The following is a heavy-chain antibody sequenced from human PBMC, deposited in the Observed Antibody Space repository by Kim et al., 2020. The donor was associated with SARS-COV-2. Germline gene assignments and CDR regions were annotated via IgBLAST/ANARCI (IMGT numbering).Heavy chain of an antibody. Sequence: VGSLRLSCAASGFTFSNYAMNWVRQAPGEGLEWVSAIGPNGGNTFYADSVKGRFTISRDNSKSTLYLQMNSLRAEDTAVYYCAKRVAVAGRWFSFDDWGQGTLVTVSS. CDR3: AKRVAVAGRWFSFDD. J-gene: IGHJ4*02. V-gene: IGHV3-23*01. CDR1: GFTFSNYA. D-gene: IGHD6-13*01. CDR2: IGPNGGNT.